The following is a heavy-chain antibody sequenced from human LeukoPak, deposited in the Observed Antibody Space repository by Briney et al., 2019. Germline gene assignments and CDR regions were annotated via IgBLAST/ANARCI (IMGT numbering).Heavy chain of an antibody. D-gene: IGHD3-3*01. CDR1: GFTFSSYS. CDR3: ARLLYYDFWSGSYYYGMDV. CDR2: ISSSSSYI. Sequence: PGRSLRLSCAASGFTFSSYSMNWVRQAPGKGLEWVSSISSSSSYIYYADSVKGRFTISRDNAKNSLYLQMNSLRAEDTAVYYCARLLYYDFWSGSYYYGMDVWGQGTTVTVSS. J-gene: IGHJ6*02. V-gene: IGHV3-21*01.